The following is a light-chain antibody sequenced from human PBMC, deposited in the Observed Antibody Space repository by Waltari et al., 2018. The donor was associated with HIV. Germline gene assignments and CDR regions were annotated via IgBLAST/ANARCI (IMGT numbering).Light chain of an antibody. CDR3: QQYHDWPLT. J-gene: IGKJ5*01. CDR2: GAS. V-gene: IGKV3-15*01. CDR1: QSVSNN. Sequence: EIVMTPSPATLSVSLGERATLSCRASQSVSNNLAWYQQKPGQAPRLLIYGASTRATGIPVSFSGSGSGTEFTLTIYSLQSEDFAVYYCQQYHDWPLTFGQGTRLEIK.